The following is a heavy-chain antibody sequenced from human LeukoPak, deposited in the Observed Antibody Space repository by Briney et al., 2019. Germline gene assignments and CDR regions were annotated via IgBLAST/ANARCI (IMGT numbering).Heavy chain of an antibody. Sequence: GGSLRLSCAASGFTFSDYYMSWIRQAPGKGLEWVASIGYSGDKIHYADSVKGRFTISRDNSRDTLFLQMNSLRADDTATYFCANAHNYDGPYDYWGQGTLVTVSS. CDR3: ANAHNYDGPYDY. J-gene: IGHJ4*02. CDR1: GFTFSDYY. D-gene: IGHD3-22*01. CDR2: IGYSGDKI. V-gene: IGHV3-23*01.